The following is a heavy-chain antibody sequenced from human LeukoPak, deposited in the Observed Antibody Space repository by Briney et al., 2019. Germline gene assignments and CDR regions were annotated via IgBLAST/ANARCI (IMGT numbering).Heavy chain of an antibody. J-gene: IGHJ4*02. CDR3: ARGVEPLAANTLAY. D-gene: IGHD1-14*01. Sequence: GGSLRLSCAASGFTVITNDMTWVRQAPGKGLEWLSDLYSDGNTKYADSVQGRFTISRDNSKNTLYLEMNSLSPDDTAVYYCARGVEPLAANTLAYWGQGTLVTVSS. CDR1: GFTVITND. CDR2: LYSDGNT. V-gene: IGHV3-53*01.